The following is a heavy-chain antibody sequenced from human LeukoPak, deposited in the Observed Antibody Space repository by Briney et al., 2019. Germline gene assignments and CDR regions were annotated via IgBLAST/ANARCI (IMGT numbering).Heavy chain of an antibody. V-gene: IGHV4-39*07. CDR3: ARLPSDYIDV. D-gene: IGHD2-2*01. Sequence: SETLSLTCTVSGGSISSSSYYWGWIRQPPGKGLEWIGSIYYSGSTYYNPSLKSRVTISVDTSENQFSLKLSSVTAADTAVYYCARLPSDYIDVWGKGTTVTVSS. J-gene: IGHJ6*03. CDR2: IYYSGST. CDR1: GGSISSSSYY.